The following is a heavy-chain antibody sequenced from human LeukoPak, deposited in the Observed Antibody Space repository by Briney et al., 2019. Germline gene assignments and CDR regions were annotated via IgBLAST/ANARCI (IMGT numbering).Heavy chain of an antibody. CDR3: AKDYQRAYYYGSGFDY. J-gene: IGHJ4*02. V-gene: IGHV3-30*02. Sequence: GGSLRLSCAASGFTFGSYGMHWVRQAPGKGLEWVTFIRSDGSNKYYADSVKGRFTISRDNSKNTLYLQMNSLRAEDTAVYYCAKDYQRAYYYGSGFDYWGQGTLVTVSS. D-gene: IGHD3-10*01. CDR2: IRSDGSNK. CDR1: GFTFGSYG.